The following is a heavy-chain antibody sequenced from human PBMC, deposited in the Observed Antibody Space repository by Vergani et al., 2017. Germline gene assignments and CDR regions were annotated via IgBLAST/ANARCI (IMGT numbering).Heavy chain of an antibody. J-gene: IGHJ4*02. Sequence: EVQLVESGGGLVQPGGSLKLSCAASGFTFSGSAMHWVRQASGKGLEWVGRIRSKANSYATAYAASVKGRFTISRDDSKNTAYLQMNSLKTEDTAVYYCARGGINDDGGLWGFDYWGQGTLVTVSS. D-gene: IGHD4-23*01. CDR2: IRSKANSYAT. V-gene: IGHV3-73*01. CDR1: GFTFSGSA. CDR3: ARGGINDDGGLWGFDY.